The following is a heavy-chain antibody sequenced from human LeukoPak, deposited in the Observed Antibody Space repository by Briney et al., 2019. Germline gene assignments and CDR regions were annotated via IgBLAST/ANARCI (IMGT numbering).Heavy chain of an antibody. D-gene: IGHD2-2*01. CDR2: VSGSSGLT. CDR1: GFTFNNCA. V-gene: IGHV3-23*01. Sequence: PPGGSLRLSCAASGFTFNNCAMSWVRQAPGKGLEWVSAVSGSSGLTYYADSAKGRFTISRDNSKNTLSLQMNNLRAEDTAVYYCAKSTTYYSDAFDFWGQGTMVTVSS. J-gene: IGHJ3*01. CDR3: AKSTTYYSDAFDF.